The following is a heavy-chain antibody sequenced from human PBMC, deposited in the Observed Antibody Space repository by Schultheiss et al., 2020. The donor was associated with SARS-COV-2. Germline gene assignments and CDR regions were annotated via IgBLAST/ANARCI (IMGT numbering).Heavy chain of an antibody. D-gene: IGHD6-19*01. Sequence: GSLRLSCTVSGGSISSYYWSWIRQPPGKGLEWIGYIYYSGSTYYNPSLKSRVTISVDTSKNQFSLKLSSVTAADTAVYYCARGRIRVAATEYFDLWGRGTLVTVSS. CDR2: IYYSGST. CDR1: GGSISSYY. CDR3: ARGRIRVAATEYFDL. V-gene: IGHV4-59*12. J-gene: IGHJ2*01.